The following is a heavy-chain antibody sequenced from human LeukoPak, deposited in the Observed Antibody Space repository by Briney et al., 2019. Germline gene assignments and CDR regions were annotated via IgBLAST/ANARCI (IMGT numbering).Heavy chain of an antibody. D-gene: IGHD6-13*01. CDR2: IYYSGST. CDR3: ARLRTSYSSSWYGRGGDAFDI. J-gene: IGHJ3*02. V-gene: IGHV4-39*01. Sequence: PSETLSLTCTVSGGSISSSSYYWGWLRQPPGKGLEWIGSIYYSGSTYYNPSLKSRVTISVDTSKNQFSLKLSSVTAADTAVYYCARLRTSYSSSWYGRGGDAFDIWGQGTMVTVSS. CDR1: GGSISSSSYY.